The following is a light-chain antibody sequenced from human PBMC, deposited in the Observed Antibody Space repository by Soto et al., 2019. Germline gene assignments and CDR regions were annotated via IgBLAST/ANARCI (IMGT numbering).Light chain of an antibody. CDR1: QSISGY. V-gene: IGKV3-11*01. CDR3: QQRASWPLT. CDR2: DAS. Sequence: EIVLTQSPATLSLSPGERGTLSCRASQSISGYLAWYQHRPGQAPRLLIYDASNRATGIPDRFSGRGSGTDFTLTISSREPEDFAVYYCQQRASWPLTFGGGTALDIK. J-gene: IGKJ4*01.